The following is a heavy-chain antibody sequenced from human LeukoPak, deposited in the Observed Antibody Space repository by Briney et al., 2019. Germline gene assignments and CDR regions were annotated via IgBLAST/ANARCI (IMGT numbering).Heavy chain of an antibody. CDR2: IYYSGGT. CDR1: GGSISSTSYY. J-gene: IGHJ4*02. V-gene: IGHV4-39*02. CDR3: AREGSDPLFDY. Sequence: SETLSLTCTVSGGSISSTSYYWGWIRQPPGKGLEWIGSIYYSGGTYYNPSLKSRVTISVDTSKNQFSLNLSSVTAADTAVYYCAREGSDPLFDYWGQGTLVTVSS.